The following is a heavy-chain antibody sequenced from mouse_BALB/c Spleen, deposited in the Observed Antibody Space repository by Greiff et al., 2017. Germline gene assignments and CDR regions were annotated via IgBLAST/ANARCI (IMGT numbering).Heavy chain of an antibody. CDR3: ARPNYDGVWFAY. D-gene: IGHD2-4*01. CDR2: ISNGGGST. CDR1: GFTFSSYG. Sequence: EVQLQESGGGLVQPGGSLKLSCAASGFTFSSYGMSWVRQTPEKRLEWVAYISNGGGSTYYPATVKGRFTISRDNAKNTLYLQMSSLKSEDTAMYYCARPNYDGVWFAYWGQGLWSLSLQ. V-gene: IGHV5-12-2*01. J-gene: IGHJ3*01.